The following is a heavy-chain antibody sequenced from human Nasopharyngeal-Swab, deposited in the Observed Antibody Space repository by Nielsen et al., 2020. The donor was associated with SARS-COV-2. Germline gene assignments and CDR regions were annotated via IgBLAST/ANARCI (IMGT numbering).Heavy chain of an antibody. CDR2: INPNSGDT. D-gene: IGHD6-6*01. CDR1: GYTFTNHY. CDR3: ARVYSRSFEY. J-gene: IGHJ4*02. V-gene: IGHV1-2*06. Sequence: ASVKVSCKASGYTFTNHYMHWVRQAPGQGPEWMGRINPNSGDTNYAQKFRGRVTMTRDTSISTAYMELSRLRSDDTAVYYCARVYSRSFEYWGQGTQVTVSS.